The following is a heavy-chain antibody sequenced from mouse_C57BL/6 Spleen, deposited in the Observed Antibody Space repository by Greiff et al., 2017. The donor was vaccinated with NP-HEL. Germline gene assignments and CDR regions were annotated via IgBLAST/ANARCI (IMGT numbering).Heavy chain of an antibody. CDR1: GYSFTGYY. V-gene: IGHV1-42*01. CDR3: ARADGAMDY. Sequence: VQLQQSGPELVKPGASVKISCKASGYSFTGYYMNWVKQSPEKSLEWIGEINPSTGGTTYNQKFKAKATLTVDKSSSTAYMQLKSLTSEDSAVYYCARADGAMDYWGQGTSVTVSS. CDR2: INPSTGGT. J-gene: IGHJ4*01.